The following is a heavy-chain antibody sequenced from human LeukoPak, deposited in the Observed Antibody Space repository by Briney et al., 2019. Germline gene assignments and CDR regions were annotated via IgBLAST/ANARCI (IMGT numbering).Heavy chain of an antibody. CDR2: IYHSGST. J-gene: IGHJ1*01. Sequence: PSENLSLTCTVSGGSISSGGYYWSWLRQPPGKGLEWIGYIYHSGSTYYNPSLKSRVTISVDRSKNQFSLKLSSVTAADTAVYYCASHLGVYCSSTSCYTPEYFQHWGQGTLVTVSS. V-gene: IGHV4-30-2*01. CDR3: ASHLGVYCSSTSCYTPEYFQH. D-gene: IGHD2-2*02. CDR1: GGSISSGGYY.